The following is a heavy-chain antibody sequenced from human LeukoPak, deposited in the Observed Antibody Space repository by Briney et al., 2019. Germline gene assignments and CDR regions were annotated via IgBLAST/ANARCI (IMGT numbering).Heavy chain of an antibody. CDR2: IYHSGST. CDR1: GGSISSSNW. CDR3: ARGSITMVRGVIIPKFDY. D-gene: IGHD3-10*01. Sequence: SGTLSLTCAVSGGSISSSNWWSWVRQPPGKGLEWIGEIYHSGSTNYSPSLKSRVTISVDKSKNQFSLKLSSVTAADTAVYYCARGSITMVRGVIIPKFDYWGQGTLVTVSS. V-gene: IGHV4-4*02. J-gene: IGHJ4*02.